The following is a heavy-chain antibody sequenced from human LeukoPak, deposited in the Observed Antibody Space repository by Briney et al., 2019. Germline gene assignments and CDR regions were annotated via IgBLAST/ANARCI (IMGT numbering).Heavy chain of an antibody. CDR2: ISSSGSTI. D-gene: IGHD3-10*02. CDR3: AELGITMIGGV. V-gene: IGHV3-48*03. CDR1: GFTVSTNY. Sequence: GGSLRLSCAASGFTVSTNYISWVRQAPGKGLEWVSYISSSGSTIYYADSVKGRFTISRDNAKNSLYLQMNSLRAEDTAVYYCAELGITMIGGVWGKGTTVTISS. J-gene: IGHJ6*04.